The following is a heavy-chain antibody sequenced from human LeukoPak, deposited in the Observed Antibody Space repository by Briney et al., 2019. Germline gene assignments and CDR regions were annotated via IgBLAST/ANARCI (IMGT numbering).Heavy chain of an antibody. D-gene: IGHD4-11*01. V-gene: IGHV4-34*01. J-gene: IGHJ4*02. CDR2: INHSGST. Sequence: SETLSLTCAVYGGSFSGYYWSWIRQPPGKGLEWIGEINHSGSTNYNPSLTSRVTISVDTSKNQFSLKLSSVTAADTAVYYCARGYSDYWGQGTLVTVSS. CDR1: GGSFSGYY. CDR3: ARGYSDY.